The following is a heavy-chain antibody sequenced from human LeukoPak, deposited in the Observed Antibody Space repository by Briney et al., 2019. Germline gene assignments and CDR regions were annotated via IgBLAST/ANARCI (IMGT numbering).Heavy chain of an antibody. CDR1: GYSFTSYW. J-gene: IGHJ3*02. Sequence: GESLKISCKGSGYSFTSYWIGWVRQMPGKGLEWMGIIYPGDSDTRYSPSFQGQVTISADKSISTAYLQWSSLKASDTAMYYCARHGPYYDSSGYPTGAFDIWGQGTMVTVSS. V-gene: IGHV5-51*01. CDR3: ARHGPYYDSSGYPTGAFDI. CDR2: IYPGDSDT. D-gene: IGHD3-22*01.